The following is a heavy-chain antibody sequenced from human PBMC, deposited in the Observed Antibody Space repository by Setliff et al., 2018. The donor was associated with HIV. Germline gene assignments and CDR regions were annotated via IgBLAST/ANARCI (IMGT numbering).Heavy chain of an antibody. CDR3: ASQEWLPHMLSKGAFDI. D-gene: IGHD2-8*01. CDR1: GGTFSSYA. J-gene: IGHJ3*02. Sequence: SVKVSCKASGGTFSSYAISWVRQAPGQGLEWMGGIIPIFGTANYAQKFQGRLTITTDESTSTAYMELSSLRSEDTAVYYCASQEWLPHMLSKGAFDIWGQGTMVTVSS. CDR2: IIPIFGTA. V-gene: IGHV1-69*05.